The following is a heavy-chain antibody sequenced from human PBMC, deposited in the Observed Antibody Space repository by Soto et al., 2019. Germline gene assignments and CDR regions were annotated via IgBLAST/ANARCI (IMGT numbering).Heavy chain of an antibody. D-gene: IGHD6-19*01. CDR1: GFSLRTSGEG. Sequence: SGPTLVNPTHPLTLTCIFSGFSLRTSGEGVGWICQPPGKALEWLGFIYWNDDKRYSQSLKSRLTITKDTSKNQVVLTMTNIDPVDTATYYCAKSGSSGWYGGFDPWGPGTLVTV. J-gene: IGHJ5*02. V-gene: IGHV2-5*01. CDR3: AKSGSSGWYGGFDP. CDR2: IYWNDDK.